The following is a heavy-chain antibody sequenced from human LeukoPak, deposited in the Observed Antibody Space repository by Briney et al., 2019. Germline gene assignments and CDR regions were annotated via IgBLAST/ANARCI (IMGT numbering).Heavy chain of an antibody. Sequence: ASVKVSCKASGHTFTGYYMHWVRQAPGQGLEWMGWINPNSGGTNYAQKFQGRVTMTRDTSISTAYMELSRLRSDDTAVYYCARNHCSSTSCYNYYYMDVWGKGTTVTVSS. D-gene: IGHD2-2*02. V-gene: IGHV1-2*02. J-gene: IGHJ6*03. CDR3: ARNHCSSTSCYNYYYMDV. CDR1: GHTFTGYY. CDR2: INPNSGGT.